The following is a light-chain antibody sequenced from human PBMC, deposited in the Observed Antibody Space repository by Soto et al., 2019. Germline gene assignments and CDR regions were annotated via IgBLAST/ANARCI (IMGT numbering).Light chain of an antibody. V-gene: IGLV2-11*01. CDR2: DVS. CDR1: SSDVGGYNY. J-gene: IGLJ1*01. CDR3: CAYSGSYTWV. Sequence: QSALPQPRSGSGSPGQSVTLSFTGTSSDVGGYNYVSWYQQHPGKAPKLMIYDVSKRPSGVPDRFSGSKSGNTASLTISGLQAEDEADYYCCAYSGSYTWVLGNRTKRTVL.